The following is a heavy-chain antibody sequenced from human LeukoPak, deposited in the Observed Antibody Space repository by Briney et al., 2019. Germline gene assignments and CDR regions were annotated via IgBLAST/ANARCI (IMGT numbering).Heavy chain of an antibody. CDR2: INAGNGNT. CDR1: GYTFTSYA. D-gene: IGHD1-26*01. CDR3: ARDSGSGNNDY. J-gene: IGHJ4*02. Sequence: ASVKVSCKASGYTFTSYAMHWVRQAPGQRLEWMGWINAGNGNTKYSQKFQGRVTITRDTSATTAFMELSSLRSEDAAVYYCARDSGSGNNDYWGQGTLVTVSS. V-gene: IGHV1-3*01.